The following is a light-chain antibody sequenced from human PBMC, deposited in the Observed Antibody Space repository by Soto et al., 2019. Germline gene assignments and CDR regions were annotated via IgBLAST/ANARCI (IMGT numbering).Light chain of an antibody. CDR3: QHYKESST. Sequence: DIQMTQSPSTLSASVGDRVTITCRASQSISSWLAWYQQKPGKAPKLLIYEASSSQIGVPPRFSGSGFGTEFTLTISSLQPDVFATYYCQHYKESSTFGQGTRLEIK. J-gene: IGKJ1*01. V-gene: IGKV1-5*03. CDR1: QSISSW. CDR2: EAS.